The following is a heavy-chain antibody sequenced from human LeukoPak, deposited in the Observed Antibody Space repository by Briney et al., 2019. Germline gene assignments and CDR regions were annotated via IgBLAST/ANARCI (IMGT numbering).Heavy chain of an antibody. CDR2: IKSKTDGGTT. CDR1: GFTFSNAW. Sequence: PGGSLRLSCAASGFTFSNAWMSWVRQAPGKGLEWVGRIKSKTDGGTTDYAAPVKGRFTISRDDSKNTLYLQMNSLKTEDTAVYYCTTTGPITMVRGVIITSAVQFDYWGQGTLVTVSS. J-gene: IGHJ4*02. V-gene: IGHV3-15*01. CDR3: TTTGPITMVRGVIITSAVQFDY. D-gene: IGHD3-10*01.